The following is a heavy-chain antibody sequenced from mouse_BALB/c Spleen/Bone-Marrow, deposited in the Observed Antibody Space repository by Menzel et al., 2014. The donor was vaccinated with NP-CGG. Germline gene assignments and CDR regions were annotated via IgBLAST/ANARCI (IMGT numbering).Heavy chain of an antibody. CDR1: GYTFTSYW. Sequence: EVHLVESGTVLARPGASVKMSCKASGYTFTSYWMHWVKQRPGQGLEWIGAIYPGNGDTSYNQKFKGKAKLTAVTSTSTAYMELSSLTNEDSAVYYCTRDYGNSWYFDVWGAGTTVTVSS. CDR3: TRDYGNSWYFDV. V-gene: IGHV1-5*01. D-gene: IGHD2-1*01. CDR2: IYPGNGDT. J-gene: IGHJ1*01.